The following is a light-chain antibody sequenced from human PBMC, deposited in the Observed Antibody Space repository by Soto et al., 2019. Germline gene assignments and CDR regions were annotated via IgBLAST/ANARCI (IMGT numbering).Light chain of an antibody. J-gene: IGKJ1*01. CDR2: EVS. CDR1: QSPLYTNGKTY. Sequence: VVMTQSPLSLPVTLGQPASISCRSSQSPLYTNGKTYLSWFQQRPGQSPRRLIYEVSIRDSGVPDRFSGSGSGTDFTLKISRVEAEDVGIYYCMQGTHWPLTFGQGTKVDSK. CDR3: MQGTHWPLT. V-gene: IGKV2-30*01.